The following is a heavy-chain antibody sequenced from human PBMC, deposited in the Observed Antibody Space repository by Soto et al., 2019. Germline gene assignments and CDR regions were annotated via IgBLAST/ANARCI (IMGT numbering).Heavy chain of an antibody. J-gene: IGHJ4*02. CDR1: GFTFSSYS. V-gene: IGHV3-21*01. Sequence: GGSLRLSCAASGFTFSSYSMNWVRQAPGKGLEWVSSISSSSSYIYYADSVKGRFTISRDNAKNSLYLQMNSLRAEDTAVYYCARAPPDKQWLVVYWGQGTLVTVSS. CDR3: ARAPPDKQWLVVY. CDR2: ISSSSSYI. D-gene: IGHD6-19*01.